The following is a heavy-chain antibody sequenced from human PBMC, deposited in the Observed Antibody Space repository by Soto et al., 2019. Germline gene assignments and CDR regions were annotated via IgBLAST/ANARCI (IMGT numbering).Heavy chain of an antibody. CDR1: GGSISSYY. J-gene: IGHJ6*02. D-gene: IGHD3-10*01. V-gene: IGHV4-59*01. Sequence: SETLSLTCTVSGGSISSYYWSWIRQPPGKGLEWIGYIYYSKNTNYNPSLKSRITKTIDTSKNQFTLKLRYETAADTSVYYCARDSGAWFGELSSPMGMDVWGQGTTVT. CDR3: ARDSGAWFGELSSPMGMDV. CDR2: IYYSKNT.